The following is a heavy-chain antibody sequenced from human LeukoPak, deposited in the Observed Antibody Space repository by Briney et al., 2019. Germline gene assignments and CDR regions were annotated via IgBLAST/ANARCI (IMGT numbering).Heavy chain of an antibody. J-gene: IGHJ4*02. CDR3: AKDAWFGESKPDY. Sequence: GGALRLSCAASGFTFSSYAMSWVRQAPGKGREWVSAISGSGGSTYYADSVKGRFTISRDNSKNTLYLQMNSLRAEDTAVYYCAKDAWFGESKPDYWGQGTLVTVSS. CDR1: GFTFSSYA. D-gene: IGHD3-10*01. CDR2: ISGSGGST. V-gene: IGHV3-23*01.